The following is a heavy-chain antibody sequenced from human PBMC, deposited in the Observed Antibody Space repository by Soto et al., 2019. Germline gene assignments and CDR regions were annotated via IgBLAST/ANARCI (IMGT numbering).Heavy chain of an antibody. Sequence: SVKVSCKASGGTFSSYTISWVRQAPGQGLEWMGRIIPILGIANYAQKFQGRVTITADKSTSTAYMELSSLRSEDTAVYYCARGGALYCSGGSCYGPARFDYWG. J-gene: IGHJ4*01. D-gene: IGHD2-15*01. CDR2: IIPILGIA. CDR1: GGTFSSYT. V-gene: IGHV1-69*02. CDR3: ARGGALYCSGGSCYGPARFDY.